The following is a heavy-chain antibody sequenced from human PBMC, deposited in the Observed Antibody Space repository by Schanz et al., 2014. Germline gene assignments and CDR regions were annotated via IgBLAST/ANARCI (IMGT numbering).Heavy chain of an antibody. J-gene: IGHJ4*02. V-gene: IGHV4-34*01. CDR3: ARAARRTRGVPLYFDY. Sequence: QVQLQQWGAGLLKPSETLSLTCAVYGGSFSGYYWSWIRQPPGKGLEWIAEINHGESTNYNPSLKSQVTRSVATSRDQCSRKLRSEPATDTAVYYCARAARRTRGVPLYFDYWGQGTLVTVSS. CDR2: INHGEST. CDR1: GGSFSGYY. D-gene: IGHD2-2*01.